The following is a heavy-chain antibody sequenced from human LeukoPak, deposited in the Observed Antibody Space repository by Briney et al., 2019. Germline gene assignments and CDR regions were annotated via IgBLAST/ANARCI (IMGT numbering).Heavy chain of an antibody. D-gene: IGHD6-13*01. CDR1: GGSISSYY. CDR3: AGVVAAAGTPLYYGMDV. CDR2: IYYSGST. Sequence: SETLSLTCTVSGGSISSYYWSWIRQPPGKGLEWIGYIYYSGSTNYNPSLKSRVTISVDTSKNQFSLKQSSVTAADTAVYYCAGVVAAAGTPLYYGMDVWGQGTTVTVSS. J-gene: IGHJ6*02. V-gene: IGHV4-59*08.